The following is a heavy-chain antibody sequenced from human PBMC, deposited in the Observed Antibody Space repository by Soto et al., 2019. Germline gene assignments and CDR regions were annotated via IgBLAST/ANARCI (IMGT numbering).Heavy chain of an antibody. J-gene: IGHJ6*03. Sequence: QVQLVESGGVVVQPGRSLRLSCAASGFTFSSYGMHWVREAPGNGLEWVAVISYDGSNKYYADSVKGRFTISRDNSKNTLYLQMNSLRAEDTAVYYCAKDLGSSFDYSYMDVWGKGTTVTVSS. D-gene: IGHD6-6*01. V-gene: IGHV3-30*18. CDR3: AKDLGSSFDYSYMDV. CDR1: GFTFSSYG. CDR2: ISYDGSNK.